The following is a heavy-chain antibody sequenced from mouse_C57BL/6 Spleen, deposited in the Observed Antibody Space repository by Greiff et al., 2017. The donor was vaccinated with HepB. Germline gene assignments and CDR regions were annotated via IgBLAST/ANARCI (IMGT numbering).Heavy chain of an antibody. CDR3: AIITTVVPFAY. Sequence: QVQLQQSGPGLVAPSQSLSITCTVSGFSLTSYGVDWVRQSPGKGLEWLGVIWGVGSTNYNSALKSRLSISKDNSKSQVFLKMNSLQTDDTAMYYCAIITTVVPFAYWGQGTLVTVSA. V-gene: IGHV2-6*01. J-gene: IGHJ3*01. CDR1: GFSLTSYG. CDR2: IWGVGST. D-gene: IGHD1-1*01.